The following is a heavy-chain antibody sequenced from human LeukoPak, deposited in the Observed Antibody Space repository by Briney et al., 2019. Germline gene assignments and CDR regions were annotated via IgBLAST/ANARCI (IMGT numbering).Heavy chain of an antibody. CDR3: ARGYCSGGSCYSVPYDY. D-gene: IGHD2-15*01. J-gene: IGHJ4*02. Sequence: SETLSLTCTVSGGSIRSSYYYWGWIRQPPGKGLEWIGSIYDSGSTYYNPSLKSRVTISVDTSKNQFSLKLNSVTAADTAVYYCARGYCSGGSCYSVPYDYWGQGILVTVSS. CDR2: IYDSGST. CDR1: GGSIRSSYYY. V-gene: IGHV4-39*01.